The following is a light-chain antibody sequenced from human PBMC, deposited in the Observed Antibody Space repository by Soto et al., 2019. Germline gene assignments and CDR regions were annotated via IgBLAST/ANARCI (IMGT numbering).Light chain of an antibody. V-gene: IGKV1-5*03. CDR3: LQDINYPWT. CDR2: KAS. J-gene: IGKJ1*01. Sequence: DIQMTQSPSTLSASVGDRVTITCGASQSISSWLAWYQQKPGKAPKLLIYKASSLESGVPPRFSGSGSGTDFTLAISSLQPEDSATYYCLQDINYPWTFGQGTKVDIK. CDR1: QSISSW.